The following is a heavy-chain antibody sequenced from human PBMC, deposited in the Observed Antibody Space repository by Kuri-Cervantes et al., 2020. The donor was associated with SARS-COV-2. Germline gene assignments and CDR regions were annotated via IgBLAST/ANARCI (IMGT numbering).Heavy chain of an antibody. CDR3: ARDPDSSGYGKHYYGMDV. J-gene: IGHJ6*02. CDR1: GFTFSSYA. D-gene: IGHD3-22*01. Sequence: LSLTCAASGFTFSSYAMHWVRQAPGKGLEWVAVIPYDGSNKYYADSVKGRFTISRDNSKNTLYLQMNSLRAEDTAVYYCARDPDSSGYGKHYYGMDVWGQGATVTVSS. V-gene: IGHV3-30-3*01. CDR2: IPYDGSNK.